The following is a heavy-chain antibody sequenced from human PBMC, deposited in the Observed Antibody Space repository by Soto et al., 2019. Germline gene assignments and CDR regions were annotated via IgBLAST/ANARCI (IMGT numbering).Heavy chain of an antibody. Sequence: EVQLVESGGGLVQPGGSLRLSCVASGFTFSDYWIHWVRQAPGKGLVWVSRIKFDGSFTSHEDSVKGRFTISRDNARNTVHLQMDSLRAEDTGVYYCARGLRNYYGVDVWGQGTTVTVSS. CDR3: ARGLRNYYGVDV. CDR2: IKFDGSFT. D-gene: IGHD4-17*01. V-gene: IGHV3-74*01. CDR1: GFTFSDYW. J-gene: IGHJ6*02.